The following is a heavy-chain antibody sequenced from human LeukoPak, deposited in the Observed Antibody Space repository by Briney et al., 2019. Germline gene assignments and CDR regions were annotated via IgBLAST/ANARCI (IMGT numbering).Heavy chain of an antibody. D-gene: IGHD3-10*01. CDR2: INTNTGNP. V-gene: IGHV7-4-1*01. CDR3: ASGETYYYGSGSTPYYYYGTDG. CDR1: GYSFTSYA. Sequence: GASVTVSCKASGYSFTSYAMNWVRQAPGQALEWMGWINTNTGNPTYAQDFTRRFVFSLDTSVSTAYLQICSLKAEDTAVYYCASGETYYYGSGSTPYYYYGTDGWGKG. J-gene: IGHJ6*01.